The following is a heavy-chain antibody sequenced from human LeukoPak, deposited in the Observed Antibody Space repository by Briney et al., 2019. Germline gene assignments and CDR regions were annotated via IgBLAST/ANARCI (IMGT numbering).Heavy chain of an antibody. CDR1: GFTFSSYG. V-gene: IGHV3-30*18. Sequence: GGSLRLSCAASGFTFSSYGMHWVRQAPGKGLEWVAGISYDGSNKYYADSVKGRFTISRDNSKNTLYLQMNSLIAEDTAVYYCAKEKPETYYDYVWGSYRYAGLWYWGPGTLVTASS. CDR3: AKEKPETYYDYVWGSYRYAGLWY. CDR2: ISYDGSNK. D-gene: IGHD3-16*02. J-gene: IGHJ4*02.